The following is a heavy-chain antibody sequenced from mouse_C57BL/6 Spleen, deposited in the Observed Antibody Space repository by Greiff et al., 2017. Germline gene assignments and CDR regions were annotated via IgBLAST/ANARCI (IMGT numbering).Heavy chain of an antibody. CDR2: IDPETGGT. Sequence: VQLQESGAELVRPGASVTLSCKASGYTFTDYEMHWVKQTPVHGLEWIGAIDPETGGTAYNQKFKGKAILTADKSSSTAYMELRSLTSEDSAVYYCTRREITTVVAPFDYWGQGTTLTVSS. CDR3: TRREITTVVAPFDY. J-gene: IGHJ2*01. V-gene: IGHV1-15*01. D-gene: IGHD1-1*01. CDR1: GYTFTDYE.